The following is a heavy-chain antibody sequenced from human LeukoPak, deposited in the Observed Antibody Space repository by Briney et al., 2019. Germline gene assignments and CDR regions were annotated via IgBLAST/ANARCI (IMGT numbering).Heavy chain of an antibody. CDR2: IIQDGIEN. D-gene: IGHD4-17*01. V-gene: IGHV3-7*01. CDR1: EFTSSSYW. CDR3: ARDRHGDSGDWYVDL. Sequence: GGTLTLSCAASEFTSSSYWMSWVRQAPGKGLEGVAKIIQDGIENSYVKSVTGRFTISRDNTENSLSLQMNSLRAEDTSLYFCARDRHGDSGDWYVDLWGRGALVTVSS. J-gene: IGHJ2*01.